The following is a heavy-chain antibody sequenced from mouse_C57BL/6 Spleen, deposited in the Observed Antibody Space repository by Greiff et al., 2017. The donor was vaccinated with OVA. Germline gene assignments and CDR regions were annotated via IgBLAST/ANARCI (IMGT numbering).Heavy chain of an antibody. Sequence: VQLQQSGPELVKPGASVKISCKASGYAFSSSWMNWVKQRPGKGLEWIGRIYPGDGDTNYNGKFKGKATLTADKSSSTAYMQLSSLTSDDSAVYFCARGGNYYGSNYAMDYWGQGTSVTVSS. J-gene: IGHJ4*01. CDR2: IYPGDGDT. CDR1: GYAFSSSW. D-gene: IGHD1-1*01. V-gene: IGHV1-82*01. CDR3: ARGGNYYGSNYAMDY.